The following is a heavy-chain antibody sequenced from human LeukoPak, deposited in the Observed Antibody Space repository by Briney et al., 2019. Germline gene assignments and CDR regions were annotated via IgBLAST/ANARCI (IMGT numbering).Heavy chain of an antibody. D-gene: IGHD4-23*01. CDR3: ARGRPHGNDY. CDR1: GFTFSNAY. V-gene: IGHV3-74*01. J-gene: IGHJ4*02. Sequence: GGSLRLSCAASGFTFSNAYMNWVRQAPGKGLVWISRIASDGSSTTYADSVKGRFSISRDNAKNTLYLQMNSLRVEDTAVYYCARGRPHGNDYWGQGTLVTVSS. CDR2: IASDGSST.